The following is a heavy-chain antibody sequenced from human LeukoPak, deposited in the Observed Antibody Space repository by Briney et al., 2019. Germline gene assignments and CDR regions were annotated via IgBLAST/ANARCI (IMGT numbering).Heavy chain of an antibody. J-gene: IGHJ4*02. CDR3: ARVLGYDFWSGYEFDY. D-gene: IGHD3-3*01. V-gene: IGHV1-46*01. CDR2: INPSGGST. CDR1: GYTFPSYY. Sequence: GASVKVSCKASGYTFPSYYMHWVRQAPGQGLEWMGIINPSGGSTSYAQKFQGRVTMTRDTSTSTVYMELSSLRSEDTAVYYCARVLGYDFWSGYEFDYWGQGTLVTVSS.